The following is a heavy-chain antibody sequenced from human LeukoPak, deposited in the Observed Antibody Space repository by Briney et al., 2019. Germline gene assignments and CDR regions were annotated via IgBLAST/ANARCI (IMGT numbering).Heavy chain of an antibody. Sequence: PSETLSLTCTVSGGSISSYYWSWIRQPAGKGLEWIGRIYTSGSIHYNPSLKSRVNMAVDTYKNQFSLKLSAVTAADTAVHCWERDSYYYGSGSATNWFDPWGQGTLVTVSS. V-gene: IGHV4-4*07. J-gene: IGHJ5*02. CDR1: GGSISSYY. CDR3: ERDSYYYGSGSATNWFDP. D-gene: IGHD3-10*01. CDR2: IYTSGSI.